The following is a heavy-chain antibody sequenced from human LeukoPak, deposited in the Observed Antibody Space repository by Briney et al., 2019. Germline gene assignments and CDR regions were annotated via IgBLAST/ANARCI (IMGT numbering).Heavy chain of an antibody. V-gene: IGHV3-23*01. CDR3: ARENDYIGIDP. Sequence: GGSLRLSCAASGFTFSNYAMSWVRQAPGKGLEWVSSISGSGGSTYYADSVKGRFTISRDNSKNTLYLQMNSLRDEDTAVYYCARENDYIGIDPWGQGTLVTVSS. CDR2: ISGSGGST. J-gene: IGHJ5*02. D-gene: IGHD3-16*01. CDR1: GFTFSNYA.